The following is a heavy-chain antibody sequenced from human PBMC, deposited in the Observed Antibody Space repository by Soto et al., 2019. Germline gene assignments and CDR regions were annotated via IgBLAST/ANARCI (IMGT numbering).Heavy chain of an antibody. CDR2: IIPIFGTA. Sequence: QVQLVQSGAEVKKPGSSVKVSCKASGGTFSSYAISWVRQAPGQGLEWMGGIIPIFGTANYAQKFQGRVTITADESTSPAYMELSSLRSEETAVYYCARGGSTIFGVVISPPYGMDVWGQGTTVTVSS. CDR1: GGTFSSYA. J-gene: IGHJ6*02. D-gene: IGHD3-3*01. CDR3: ARGGSTIFGVVISPPYGMDV. V-gene: IGHV1-69*01.